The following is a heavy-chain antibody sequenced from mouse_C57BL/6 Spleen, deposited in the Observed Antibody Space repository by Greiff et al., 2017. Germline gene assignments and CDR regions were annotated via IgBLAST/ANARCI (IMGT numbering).Heavy chain of an antibody. V-gene: IGHV1-67*01. D-gene: IGHD1-1*01. CDR2: ISTYYGDA. J-gene: IGHJ4*01. CDR3: ARKKGITTEDAMDY. CDR1: GYTFTDYA. Sequence: VQLQQSGPELVRPGVSVKISCKGSGYTFTDYAMHWVKQSHAKSLEWIGVISTYYGDASFNQKVKDKATMTVDKSSSTADMELARLASEDSAVYYCARKKGITTEDAMDYWGQGTSVTVSS.